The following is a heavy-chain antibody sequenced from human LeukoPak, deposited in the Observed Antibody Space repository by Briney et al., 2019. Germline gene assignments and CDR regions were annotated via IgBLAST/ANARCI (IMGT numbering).Heavy chain of an antibody. CDR3: AKGAVRDGYSLIFDY. V-gene: IGHV3-30*18. Sequence: PGMSLRLSCAASGFTFSSYDMHWVRQAPGKGLEWVAVISHDGSNKYYADSVKGRFTISRDNSKNTLYLQMNSLRAEDTALYYCAKGAVRDGYSLIFDYWGQGTLVTVSS. D-gene: IGHD5-24*01. J-gene: IGHJ4*02. CDR2: ISHDGSNK. CDR1: GFTFSSYD.